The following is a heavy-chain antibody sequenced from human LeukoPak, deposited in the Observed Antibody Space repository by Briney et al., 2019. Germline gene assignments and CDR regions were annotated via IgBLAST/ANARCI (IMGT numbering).Heavy chain of an antibody. D-gene: IGHD3-3*01. CDR3: ARDSGVDAHIDY. CDR2: VNPSGGST. V-gene: IGHV1-46*01. CDR1: GYTFTSNY. J-gene: IGHJ4*02. Sequence: ASVTVSCTASGYTFTSNYMHWVRQAPGQGLEWMGIVNPSGGSTSYTQKFQGRVTMTRDTSTSTVYMELSSLRSEDTAVYYCARDSGVDAHIDYWGQGTLVTVSS.